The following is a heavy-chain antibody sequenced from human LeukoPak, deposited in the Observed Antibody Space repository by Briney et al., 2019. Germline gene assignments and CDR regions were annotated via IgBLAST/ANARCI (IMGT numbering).Heavy chain of an antibody. Sequence: SVKVSCKASGGTFSSYAISWVRQAPGQGLEWMGGIIPIFGTANYAQKFQGRVTITADESTSTAYMELSSLRSEDTAVYYCARAGGGIVVPAVEYYFDYWGQGTLVTVSS. CDR1: GGTFSSYA. D-gene: IGHD2-2*01. CDR2: IIPIFGTA. CDR3: ARAGGGIVVPAVEYYFDY. V-gene: IGHV1-69*13. J-gene: IGHJ4*02.